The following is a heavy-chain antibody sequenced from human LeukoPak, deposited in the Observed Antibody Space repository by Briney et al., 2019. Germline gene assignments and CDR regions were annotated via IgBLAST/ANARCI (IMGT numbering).Heavy chain of an antibody. J-gene: IGHJ4*02. CDR3: TRPYYYDSSGYRDY. CDR1: GFTFSSYG. V-gene: IGHV3-73*01. D-gene: IGHD3-22*01. Sequence: PGGSLRLSCAASGFTFSSYGMHWVRQASGKGLEWVGRIRSKANSYATAYAASVKGRFTISRDDSKNTAYLQMNSLKTEDTAVYYCTRPYYYDSSGYRDYWGQGTLVTVSS. CDR2: IRSKANSYAT.